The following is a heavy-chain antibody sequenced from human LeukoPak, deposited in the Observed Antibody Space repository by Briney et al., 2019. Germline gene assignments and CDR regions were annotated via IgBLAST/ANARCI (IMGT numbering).Heavy chain of an antibody. CDR2: ISGSGGST. Sequence: PGGSLRLSRAASGFTFSSYAMSWVRQAPGKGLEWVSAISGSGGSTYYADSVKGRFTISRDNSKNTLYLQMNSLRAEDTAVYYCAKGVFVVVTGSSGYFDYWGQGTLVTVSS. CDR3: AKGVFVVVTGSSGYFDY. D-gene: IGHD2-21*02. J-gene: IGHJ4*02. V-gene: IGHV3-23*01. CDR1: GFTFSSYA.